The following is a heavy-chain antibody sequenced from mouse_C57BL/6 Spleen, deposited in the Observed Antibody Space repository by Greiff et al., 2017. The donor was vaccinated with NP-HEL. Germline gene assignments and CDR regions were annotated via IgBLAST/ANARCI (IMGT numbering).Heavy chain of an antibody. CDR1: GYTFTDYE. J-gene: IGHJ2*01. CDR3: THPMITTGPVDY. D-gene: IGHD2-4*01. Sequence: QVQLKESGAELVRPGASVTLSCKASGYTFTDYEMHWVKQTPVHGLEWIGAIDPETGGTAYNQKFKGKAILTADKSSSTAYMELRSLTSEDSAVYYGTHPMITTGPVDYWGQGTTLTVSS. V-gene: IGHV1-15*01. CDR2: IDPETGGT.